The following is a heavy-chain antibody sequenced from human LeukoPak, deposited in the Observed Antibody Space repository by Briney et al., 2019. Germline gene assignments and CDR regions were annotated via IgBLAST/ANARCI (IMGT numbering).Heavy chain of an antibody. V-gene: IGHV3-53*01. Sequence: GGSLRLSCAASGFTVSSNYMSWVRQAPGKGLEWVSIIYSGGSTFYADSVQGRFTVSRDSSKSTVYLQMNSLRAEDTAVYYCAKDRIYGSGSPDHYMDVWGKGTTVTVSS. D-gene: IGHD3-10*01. J-gene: IGHJ6*03. CDR2: IYSGGST. CDR3: AKDRIYGSGSPDHYMDV. CDR1: GFTVSSNY.